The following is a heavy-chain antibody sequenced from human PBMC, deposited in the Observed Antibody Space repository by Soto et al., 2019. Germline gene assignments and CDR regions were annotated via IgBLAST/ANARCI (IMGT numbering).Heavy chain of an antibody. CDR2: IYYSGST. CDR3: ATGREWEPFYDGTFDI. CDR1: GGSISSGGYY. Sequence: QVQLQESGPGLVKPSQTLSLTCTVSGGSISSGGYYWSWIRQHPGKGLEWIGYIYYSGSTYYNPSLKSRVTISVDTSKNQFSLKLSSVTAADTAVYYCATGREWEPFYDGTFDIWGQGTMVTVSS. J-gene: IGHJ3*02. D-gene: IGHD1-26*01. V-gene: IGHV4-31*03.